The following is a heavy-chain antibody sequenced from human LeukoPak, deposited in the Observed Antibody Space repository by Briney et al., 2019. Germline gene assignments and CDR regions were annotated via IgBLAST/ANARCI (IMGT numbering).Heavy chain of an antibody. V-gene: IGHV1-18*01. CDR3: TRPLSAYDYPGGY. J-gene: IGHJ4*02. CDR2: ISAYNGNT. D-gene: IGHD5-12*01. Sequence: VASVTVSCKASGYTFTSYGISWVRQAPGQGLEWMGWISAYNGNTNYAQKLQGRVTMTTDTSTSTAYMELRSLRSDDTAVYYCTRPLSAYDYPGGYWGQGTLVTVSS. CDR1: GYTFTSYG.